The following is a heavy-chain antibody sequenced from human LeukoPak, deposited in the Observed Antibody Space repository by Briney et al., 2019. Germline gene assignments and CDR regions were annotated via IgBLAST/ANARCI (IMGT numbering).Heavy chain of an antibody. Sequence: ASVKVSCKASGYTFIRYYMHWVRQAPGQGLEWMGIINPSGGSTSYAQKFQGRVTMTRDTSTSTVYMELSRLRSEDTAVYYCARGGYGDRIDYWGQGTLVTVSS. D-gene: IGHD4-17*01. J-gene: IGHJ4*02. CDR1: GYTFIRYY. V-gene: IGHV1-46*01. CDR2: INPSGGST. CDR3: ARGGYGDRIDY.